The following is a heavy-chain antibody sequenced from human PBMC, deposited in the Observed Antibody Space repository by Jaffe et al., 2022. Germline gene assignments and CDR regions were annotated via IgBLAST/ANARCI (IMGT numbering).Heavy chain of an antibody. CDR1: GFTFSSYW. J-gene: IGHJ4*02. V-gene: IGHV3-7*01. CDR3: ARHIAVAGIDFDY. CDR2: IKQDGSEK. Sequence: EVQLVESGGGLVQPGGSLRLSCAASGFTFSSYWMSWVRQAPGKGLEWVANIKQDGSEKYYVDSVKGRFTISRDNAKNSLYLQMNSLRAEDTAVYYCARHIAVAGIDFDYWGQGTLVTVSS. D-gene: IGHD6-19*01.